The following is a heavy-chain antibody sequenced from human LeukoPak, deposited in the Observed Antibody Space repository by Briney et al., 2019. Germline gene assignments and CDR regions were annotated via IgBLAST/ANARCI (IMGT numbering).Heavy chain of an antibody. D-gene: IGHD3-10*01. CDR3: ARDFLGESGAGGY. Sequence: GGSLRISCAASGFTFSSYSMNWVRQAPGKGLEWVSYISSSSSTIYYADSVKGRFTISRDNAKNSLYLQMNSLRAEDTAVYYCARDFLGESGAGGYWGQGALVTVSS. V-gene: IGHV3-48*04. CDR2: ISSSSSTI. J-gene: IGHJ4*02. CDR1: GFTFSSYS.